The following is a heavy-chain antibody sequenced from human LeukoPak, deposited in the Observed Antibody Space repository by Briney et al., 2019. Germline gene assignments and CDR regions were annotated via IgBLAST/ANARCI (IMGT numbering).Heavy chain of an antibody. V-gene: IGHV3-53*01. CDR3: ARFVYRNAFDI. CDR2: IYSGGST. D-gene: IGHD1-14*01. J-gene: IGHJ3*02. Sequence: GSLRLSCAASGFTLSSNYMSWVRQAPGKGLEWVSVIYSGGSTYYADSVKGRFTISRDNSKNTLYLQMNSLRAEDTAVYYCARFVYRNAFDIWGQGTMVTVSS. CDR1: GFTLSSNY.